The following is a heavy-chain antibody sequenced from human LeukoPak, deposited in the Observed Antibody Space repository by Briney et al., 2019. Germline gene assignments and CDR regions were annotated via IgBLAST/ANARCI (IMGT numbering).Heavy chain of an antibody. D-gene: IGHD3-22*01. CDR3: ARLGSGYYYYYYGMDV. CDR1: GGSISSYY. J-gene: IGHJ6*02. V-gene: IGHV4-59*01. CDR2: IYYSGST. Sequence: SETLSLTRTVSGGSISSYYWSWIRQPPGKGLEWIGYIYYSGSTNYNPSLKSRVTISVDTSKNQFSLKLSSVTAADTAVYYCARLGSGYYYYYYGMDVWGQGTTVTVSS.